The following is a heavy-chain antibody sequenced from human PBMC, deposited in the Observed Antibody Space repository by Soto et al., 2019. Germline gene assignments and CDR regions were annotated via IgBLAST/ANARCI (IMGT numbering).Heavy chain of an antibody. CDR2: IYGGGTT. CDR1: GFTVGSKY. V-gene: IGHV3-53*01. J-gene: IGHJ4*02. CDR3: VQTTGWPGFDF. Sequence: EVQLVESGGGRIQPGGSLRLSCAASGFTVGSKYMTWVRQAPGKGLEWVSVIYGGGTTYYADSVKGRFTISRDNYKNTLYLQMNSLRAEDTAVYYCVQTTGWPGFDFWGQGTLVTVSS. D-gene: IGHD6-19*01.